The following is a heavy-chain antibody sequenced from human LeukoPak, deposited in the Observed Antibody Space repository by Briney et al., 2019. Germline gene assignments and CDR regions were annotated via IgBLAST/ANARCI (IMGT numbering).Heavy chain of an antibody. J-gene: IGHJ6*04. CDR1: GFTFSSYA. V-gene: IGHV3-30*04. Sequence: GGSLRLSCAASGFTFSSYAMHWVRQAPGKGLEWVAVTSYDGSNKYYADSVKGRFTISRDNSKNTLYLQMNSLRAEDTAVYYCARGSFTDYYYGMDVWGKGTTVTVSS. CDR2: TSYDGSNK. D-gene: IGHD3-10*01. CDR3: ARGSFTDYYYGMDV.